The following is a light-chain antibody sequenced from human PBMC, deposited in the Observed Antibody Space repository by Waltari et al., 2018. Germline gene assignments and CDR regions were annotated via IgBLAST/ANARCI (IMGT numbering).Light chain of an antibody. Sequence: DIQMTQSPPSLSASVGDSVTITCRASQVIRDSFAWYQQKPGNAPKLLLYAASKLESGVPSRFSGGGSGTDYTLTITSLQPEDFATYFCQQYNSVPRTFGQGTKVEIK. CDR2: AAS. V-gene: IGKV1-NL1*01. CDR1: QVIRDS. J-gene: IGKJ1*01. CDR3: QQYNSVPRT.